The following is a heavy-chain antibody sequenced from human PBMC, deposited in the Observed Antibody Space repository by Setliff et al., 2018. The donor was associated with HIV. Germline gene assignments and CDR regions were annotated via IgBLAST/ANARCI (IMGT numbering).Heavy chain of an antibody. CDR1: GGSISEYY. D-gene: IGHD3-22*01. V-gene: IGHV4-59*08. J-gene: IGHJ3*02. Sequence: PSETLSLTCTVSGGSISEYYWSWIRQPPGKGLEWIGYIYYSGSTNYNPSLKSRVTISVDTSKNQFSLKLSSVTAADTAVCYCARHSITLVVGVPERDDAFDIWGQGTMVTVSS. CDR2: IYYSGST. CDR3: ARHSITLVVGVPERDDAFDI.